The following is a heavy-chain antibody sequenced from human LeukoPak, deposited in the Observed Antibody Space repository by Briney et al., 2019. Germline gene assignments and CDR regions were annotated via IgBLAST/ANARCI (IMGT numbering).Heavy chain of an antibody. CDR2: ISYNGSNE. D-gene: IGHD3-10*01. CDR1: GFSFSNYL. CDR3: ARGVFGSGSFPFDY. J-gene: IGHJ4*02. V-gene: IGHV3-30-3*01. Sequence: GGSLRLSCAASGFSFSNYLMHWVRQAPGKGLEWVAVISYNGSNEYTDSVKGRFSVSRDNSKNTLYLQMNSLRVEDTAVYYCARGVFGSGSFPFDYWGQGTLVTVSS.